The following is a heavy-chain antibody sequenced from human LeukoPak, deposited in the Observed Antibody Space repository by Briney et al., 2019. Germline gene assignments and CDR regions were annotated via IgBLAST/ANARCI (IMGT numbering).Heavy chain of an antibody. D-gene: IGHD5/OR15-5a*01. CDR3: ARQTPTGEYSLYRARFDY. J-gene: IGHJ4*02. CDR2: IYHSGST. Sequence: ASETLSLTCAVSGYSISSGYYWGWIRQPPGKGLECIGSIYHSGSTYYNPSLKSRVTISADTSKNQFSLKLTSVTAADTAVYYCARQTPTGEYSLYRARFDYWGQGTLVTVIS. CDR1: GYSISSGYY. V-gene: IGHV4-38-2*01.